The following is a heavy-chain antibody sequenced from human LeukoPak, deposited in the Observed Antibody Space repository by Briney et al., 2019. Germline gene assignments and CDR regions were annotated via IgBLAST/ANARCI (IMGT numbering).Heavy chain of an antibody. D-gene: IGHD5-18*01. CDR2: ISWRSSDI. Sequence: GGSLRLSCVASGFTLSSYNMKWVRQAPGKRLEWVSSISWRSSDIEYADSVKGRFTISRDIDKKSLYLQMNSLRAEDTAVYYCAKGRGMDTAMADFDYWGQGTLVTVSS. V-gene: IGHV3-21*04. CDR3: AKGRGMDTAMADFDY. J-gene: IGHJ4*02. CDR1: GFTLSSYN.